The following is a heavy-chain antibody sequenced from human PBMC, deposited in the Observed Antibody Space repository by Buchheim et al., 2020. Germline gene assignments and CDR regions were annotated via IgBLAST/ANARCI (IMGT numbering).Heavy chain of an antibody. CDR1: GFTFETYP. J-gene: IGHJ6*02. V-gene: IGHV3-74*01. Sequence: EVQLAEAGGGLVQPGGSLRLSCSGSGFTFETYPMNWVRQAPGKGLEWVSRINGDGRTTHYADSVKGRFTISRDNAKNTLYLQMNSLRSEDTAVYYCARGSFKNGFDVWGQGTT. CDR3: ARGSFKNGFDV. D-gene: IGHD2/OR15-2a*01. CDR2: INGDGRTT.